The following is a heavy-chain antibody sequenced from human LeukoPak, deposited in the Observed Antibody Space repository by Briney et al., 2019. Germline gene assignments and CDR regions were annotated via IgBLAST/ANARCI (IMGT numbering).Heavy chain of an antibody. CDR3: ASGIVVVPAAIAGFYFEQ. V-gene: IGHV1-2*02. Sequence: ASVKVSCKASGYTFSSYDIIWVRQASGQGLEWMGWMNPNSGGTNYAQKFQGRVTMTRDKSISTAYMELSRLRSDDTAVYYCASGIVVVPAAIAGFYFEQLGPGTPGTVSS. D-gene: IGHD2-2*01. CDR1: GYTFSSYD. CDR2: MNPNSGGT. J-gene: IGHJ4*02.